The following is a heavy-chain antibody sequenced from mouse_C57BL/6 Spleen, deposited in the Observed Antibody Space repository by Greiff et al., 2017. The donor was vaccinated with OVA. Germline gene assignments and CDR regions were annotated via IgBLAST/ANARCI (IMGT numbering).Heavy chain of an antibody. Sequence: EVNLVESGGGLVKPGGSLKLSCAASGFTFSDYGMHWVRQAPEKGLEWVAYISSGSSTIYYADTVKGRFTISRDNAKNTLFLQMTSLRSEDTAMYYCARGIIRGAMDYWGQGTSVTVSS. D-gene: IGHD3-2*02. CDR3: ARGIIRGAMDY. J-gene: IGHJ4*01. CDR2: ISSGSSTI. CDR1: GFTFSDYG. V-gene: IGHV5-17*01.